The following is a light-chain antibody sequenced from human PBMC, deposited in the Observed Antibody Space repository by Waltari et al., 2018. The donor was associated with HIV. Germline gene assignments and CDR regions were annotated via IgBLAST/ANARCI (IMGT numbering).Light chain of an antibody. V-gene: IGLV1-47*01. Sequence: SVLTQPPSASGTPGQRVTISCSGSTSNIGSNDVFWYQPLPGAAPKLLIHRTNQRPSGVPDRFSGSTAGTSASLAISGLRSEDEADYYGVAWDDSLRGVLFGGGTKVAVL. J-gene: IGLJ2*01. CDR1: TSNIGSND. CDR2: RTN. CDR3: VAWDDSLRGVL.